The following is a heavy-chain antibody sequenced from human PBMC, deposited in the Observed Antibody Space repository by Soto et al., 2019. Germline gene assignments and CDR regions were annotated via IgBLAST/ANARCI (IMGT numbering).Heavy chain of an antibody. CDR2: ISSSSSYI. J-gene: IGHJ4*02. CDR1: GFNFSSYS. V-gene: IGHV3-21*01. D-gene: IGHD6-13*01. CDR3: TREWIAAALDY. Sequence: EVQLVESGGGLVKPGGSLTLSCAASGFNFSSYSMNWVRQAPGTGLEWDSSISSSSSYIYYADSVKGRFTISRDNAKNSLYLQVKSLRAEDTAVYYCTREWIAAALDYWGQASLGTVSS.